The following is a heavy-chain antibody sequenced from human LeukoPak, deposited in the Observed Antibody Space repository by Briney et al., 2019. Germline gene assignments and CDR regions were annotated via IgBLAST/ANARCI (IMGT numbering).Heavy chain of an antibody. CDR3: ARGGEYGVVPAAQYDY. V-gene: IGHV1-69*05. D-gene: IGHD2-2*01. CDR2: VIPIFGTA. J-gene: IGHJ4*02. Sequence: SVKVSCKASVGTFSSYAISWVRQAPGQGREWMGGVIPIFGTANYAQKFQGRVTITTDESTSTAYMELSSLRSEDTAVYYCARGGEYGVVPAAQYDYWGQGTLVTVSS. CDR1: VGTFSSYA.